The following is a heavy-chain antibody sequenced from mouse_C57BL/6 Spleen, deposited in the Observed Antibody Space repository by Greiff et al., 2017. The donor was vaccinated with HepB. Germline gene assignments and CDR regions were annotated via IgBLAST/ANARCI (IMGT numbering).Heavy chain of an antibody. CDR1: GYTFTSYW. CDR3: ARWGYYGSSYQAY. Sequence: VKLQQPGTELVKPGASVKLSCKASGYTFTSYWMHWVKQRPGQGLEWIGNINPSNGGTNYNEKFKSKATLTVDKSSSTAYMQLSSLTSEDSAVYYCARWGYYGSSYQAYGGQGTTLTVSS. J-gene: IGHJ2*01. V-gene: IGHV1-53*01. CDR2: INPSNGGT. D-gene: IGHD1-1*01.